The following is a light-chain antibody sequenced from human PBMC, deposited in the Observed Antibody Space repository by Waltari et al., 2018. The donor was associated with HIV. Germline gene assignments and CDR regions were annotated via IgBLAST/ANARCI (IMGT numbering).Light chain of an antibody. V-gene: IGLV1-47*01. Sequence: QSGLRQPPSTSRPPGQRVVISCSGSSSNVGKNYVSWFQQLPGAAPSLLIYRKDRRPSGVPDRFTAAKSGTSASLVISGLRSDDEAEYFCASWDDALSSWLFGGGTKLTVL. CDR3: ASWDDALSSWL. CDR1: SSNVGKNY. CDR2: RKD. J-gene: IGLJ6*01.